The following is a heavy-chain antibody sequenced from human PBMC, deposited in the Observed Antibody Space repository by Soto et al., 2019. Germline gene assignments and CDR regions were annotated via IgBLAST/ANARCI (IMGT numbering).Heavy chain of an antibody. CDR2: IYYSGST. CDR3: ARDGAGVDL. CDR1: GGSISSSY. Sequence: QVQLQESGPGLVKPSETLSLTCTVSGGSISSSYCSWIRQPPGKGLEWIGYIYYSGSTNYNPSLKSRVTISVDTSKNQFSLKLSSVTAADTAVYYCARDGAGVDLWGRGTLVTVSS. J-gene: IGHJ2*01. D-gene: IGHD1-26*01. V-gene: IGHV4-59*01.